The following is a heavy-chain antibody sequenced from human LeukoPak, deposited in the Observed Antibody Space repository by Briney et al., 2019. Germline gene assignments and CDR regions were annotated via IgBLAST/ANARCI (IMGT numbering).Heavy chain of an antibody. Sequence: PGGSLRLSCAASGFTFSSYGMHWVRQAPGKGLEWVAFIRYDGSNKYYADSVKGRFTISRDNSKNTLYLQMNSLRAEDTAVYYCAKDVEMATITSDYWGQGTLVTVSS. CDR3: AKDVEMATITSDY. V-gene: IGHV3-30*02. CDR1: GFTFSSYG. D-gene: IGHD5-24*01. CDR2: IRYDGSNK. J-gene: IGHJ4*02.